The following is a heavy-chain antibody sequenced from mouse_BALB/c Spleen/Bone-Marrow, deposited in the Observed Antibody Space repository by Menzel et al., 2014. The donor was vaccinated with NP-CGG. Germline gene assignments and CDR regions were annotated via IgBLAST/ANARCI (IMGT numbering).Heavy chain of an antibody. J-gene: IGHJ2*01. D-gene: IGHD1-2*01. CDR3: ARYRLGTYFDY. CDR1: GFNIKDTY. V-gene: IGHV14-3*02. CDR2: IDPANGNT. Sequence: VHVKQSGAELVKPGASVKLSCTASGFNIKDTYMHWVKQRPEQGLEWIGRIDPANGNTTYDPKFQGRATITADTSSNTAYLQLSSLTSEDTAVYYCARYRLGTYFDYWGQGTTLTVSS.